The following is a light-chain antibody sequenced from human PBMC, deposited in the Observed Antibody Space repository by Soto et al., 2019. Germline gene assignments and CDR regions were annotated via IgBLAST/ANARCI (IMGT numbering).Light chain of an antibody. CDR3: QQYNSYPPYT. CDR1: QGISSW. CDR2: DAS. Sequence: DIQMTQSPSTLSASVGDRVTITCRASQGISSWLAWYQQKPGKAPKLLIYDASSLESGVPSRFSGSGSGAEFTLTISSLQPDDFATYYCQQYNSYPPYTFGQGTKVDIK. V-gene: IGKV1-5*01. J-gene: IGKJ2*01.